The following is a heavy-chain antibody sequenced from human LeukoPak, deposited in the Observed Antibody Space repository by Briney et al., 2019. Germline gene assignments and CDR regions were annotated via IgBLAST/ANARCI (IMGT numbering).Heavy chain of an antibody. V-gene: IGHV3-7*01. CDR2: IKEDGSEE. CDR3: ARELGRYCSGGSCYREYYFDY. J-gene: IGHJ4*02. D-gene: IGHD2-15*01. CDR1: GFTFSSYW. Sequence: GGSLRLSCVVSGFTFSSYWMSWVRQAPGKGLEWVANIKEDGSEEYYVDSVKGRFIISRDNAKNSLNVQMNSLRAEDTAVYYCARELGRYCSGGSCYREYYFDYWGQGTLVTVSS.